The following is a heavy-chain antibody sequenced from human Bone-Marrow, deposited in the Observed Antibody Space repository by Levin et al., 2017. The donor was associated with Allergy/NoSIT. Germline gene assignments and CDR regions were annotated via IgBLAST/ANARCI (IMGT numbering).Heavy chain of an antibody. Sequence: SETLSLTCTVSGGSISSGDYYWSWIRQPPGKGLEWIGYIYYSGSTYYNPSLKSRVTISVDTSKNQFSLKLSSVTAADTAVYYCARSFLTSGTDYWGQGTLVTVSS. CDR1: GGSISSGDYY. D-gene: IGHD3-10*01. V-gene: IGHV4-30-4*01. CDR3: ARSFLTSGTDY. J-gene: IGHJ4*02. CDR2: IYYSGST.